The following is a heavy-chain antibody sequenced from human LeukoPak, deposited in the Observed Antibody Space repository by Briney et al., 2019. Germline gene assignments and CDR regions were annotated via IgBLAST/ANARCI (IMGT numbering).Heavy chain of an antibody. D-gene: IGHD3-3*01. Sequence: ASVKVSCKASGYTFTRHYIHWVRQAPGQGLEWMGRITPNSGDTKYPQKFQGRVTMTRDTSISTGYMELSRLKSDDTAVYYCAREPGGFGMDVWGEGTTVTVSS. CDR1: GYTFTRHY. CDR3: AREPGGFGMDV. CDR2: ITPNSGDT. J-gene: IGHJ6*03. V-gene: IGHV1-2*06.